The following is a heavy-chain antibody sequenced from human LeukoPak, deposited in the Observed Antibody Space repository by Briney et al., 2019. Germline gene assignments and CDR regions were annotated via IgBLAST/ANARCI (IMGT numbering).Heavy chain of an antibody. CDR1: GYTFTGYY. D-gene: IGHD2-15*01. J-gene: IGHJ3*02. Sequence: GASVKVSCKASGYTFTGYYMHWVRQAPGQGLEWMGWINPNSGGTNYAQKFQGRVTMTRDTSISTAYMELSRLRSDDTAVYYCAREGLGGYCSGGSCYYAFDIWGQGTMVTVSS. CDR2: INPNSGGT. V-gene: IGHV1-2*02. CDR3: AREGLGGYCSGGSCYYAFDI.